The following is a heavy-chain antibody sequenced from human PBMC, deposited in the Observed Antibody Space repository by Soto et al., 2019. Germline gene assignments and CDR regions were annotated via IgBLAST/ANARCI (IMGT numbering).Heavy chain of an antibody. CDR3: ARERRRYVVVTAALHY. Sequence: QVHLVESGGGVVQPGRSLRLSCAATGFTFSSYGMHWVRQAPGKGLEWVALIWNDGSSEYYADSVKGRFAISRDNSKDTLYLQMNSLRAEDTAVYYCARERRRYVVVTAALHYWGQGTLVLVSS. J-gene: IGHJ4*02. D-gene: IGHD2-21*02. V-gene: IGHV3-33*01. CDR2: IWNDGSSE. CDR1: GFTFSSYG.